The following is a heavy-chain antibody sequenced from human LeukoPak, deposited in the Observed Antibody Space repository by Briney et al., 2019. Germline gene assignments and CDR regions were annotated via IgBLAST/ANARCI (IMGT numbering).Heavy chain of an antibody. CDR3: ARDLYVIFGLDV. Sequence: GGSLRLSCAASGFTVSSNYMSWVRQAPGKGLEWVSVIYSGGSTYYADSAKGRFTISRDNSKNTLYLQMNSLRAEDTAVYYCARDLYVIFGLDVWGKGTTVTVSS. CDR2: IYSGGST. CDR1: GFTVSSNY. V-gene: IGHV3-66*02. D-gene: IGHD3/OR15-3a*01. J-gene: IGHJ6*04.